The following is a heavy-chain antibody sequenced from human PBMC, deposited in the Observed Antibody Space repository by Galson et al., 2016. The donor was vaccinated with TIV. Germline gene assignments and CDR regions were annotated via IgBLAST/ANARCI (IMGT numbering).Heavy chain of an antibody. CDR3: ARAFSMRRKYYFDT. V-gene: IGHV4-30-2*06. Sequence: PLSLTCSVSGDAMNTGVYSWSWVRQSPGKGLEWIGYVYHSGSTYYNPSLKSRVSMSVDRSQKKFSLKLTSVTAADTAVYYCARAFSMRRKYYFDTWGQGALVFVSS. J-gene: IGHJ4*02. D-gene: IGHD2/OR15-2a*01. CDR1: GDAMNTGVYS. CDR2: VYHSGST.